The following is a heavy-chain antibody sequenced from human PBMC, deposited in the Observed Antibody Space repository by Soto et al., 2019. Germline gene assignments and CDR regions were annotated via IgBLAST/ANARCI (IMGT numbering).Heavy chain of an antibody. Sequence: QVQLVQSGAEEKRPGASVKVSCKASGYTFTNHVIHWVRQAPGQSLECMGWINAGTGETRYSQKFQGRVTITTDTSATTAYMELSSLRSDETDVYYCARGSRLHWRFDPWGQGTQVTVSS. D-gene: IGHD6-25*01. CDR3: ARGSRLHWRFDP. V-gene: IGHV1-3*05. J-gene: IGHJ5*02. CDR2: INAGTGET. CDR1: GYTFTNHV.